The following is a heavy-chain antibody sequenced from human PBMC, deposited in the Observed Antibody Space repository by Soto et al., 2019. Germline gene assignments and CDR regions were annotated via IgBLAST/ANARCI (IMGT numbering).Heavy chain of an antibody. CDR3: AKSQTTATSYDY. Sequence: PSETLSLTCAVSGGSISSGGYSWSWIRQPPGKGLEWIGYIYHSGSTYYNPSLKSRVNISVDRSKNQFSLKLSSVTAADTAVYYCAKSQTTATSYDYWGQGTLVTVSS. CDR1: GGSISSGGYS. J-gene: IGHJ4*02. V-gene: IGHV4-30-2*01. D-gene: IGHD4-17*01. CDR2: IYHSGST.